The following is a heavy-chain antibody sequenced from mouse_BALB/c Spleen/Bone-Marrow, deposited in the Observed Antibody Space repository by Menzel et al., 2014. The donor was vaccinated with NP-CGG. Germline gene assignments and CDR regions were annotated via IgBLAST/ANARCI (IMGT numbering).Heavy chain of an antibody. CDR1: GFTFSSYA. V-gene: IGHV5-9-4*01. CDR2: ISSGGSYT. D-gene: IGHD3-1*01. CDR3: ARDRGYFDY. J-gene: IGHJ2*01. Sequence: DVMLVESGGGLVKPGGSLKLSCAASGFTFSSYAMSWVRRSPEKRLEWVAEISSGGSYTYYPDTVTGRFTISRDNAKNTLYLEMSSLRSEDTAMYYCARDRGYFDYWGQGTTLTVSS.